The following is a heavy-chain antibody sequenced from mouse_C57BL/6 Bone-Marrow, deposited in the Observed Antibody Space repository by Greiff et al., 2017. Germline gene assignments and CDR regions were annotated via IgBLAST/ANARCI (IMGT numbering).Heavy chain of an antibody. CDR3: ARRGFITTVVAAYYAMDY. CDR2: INPNNGGT. D-gene: IGHD1-1*01. CDR1: GYTFTDYY. V-gene: IGHV1-26*01. J-gene: IGHJ4*01. Sequence: VQLQQSGPELVKPGASVKISCKASGYTFTDYYMNWVKQSHGKSLEWIGDINPNNGGTSYNQKFKGKATLTVDKSSSTAYMELRSLTSEDSAVYYCARRGFITTVVAAYYAMDYWGQGTSVTVSS.